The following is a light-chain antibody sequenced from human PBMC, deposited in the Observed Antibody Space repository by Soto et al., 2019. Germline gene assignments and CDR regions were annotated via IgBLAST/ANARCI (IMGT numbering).Light chain of an antibody. Sequence: EIVMTQSPATLSVSPGERATLSCSASQSVSSTSAWYQQKPGQAPRLLIYGASTRATGIPARFSGSGSGTEFTLTISSLQSEDFAVYYCQQYNDWPQTFGQGTKVDIK. J-gene: IGKJ1*01. CDR2: GAS. V-gene: IGKV3-15*01. CDR1: QSVSST. CDR3: QQYNDWPQT.